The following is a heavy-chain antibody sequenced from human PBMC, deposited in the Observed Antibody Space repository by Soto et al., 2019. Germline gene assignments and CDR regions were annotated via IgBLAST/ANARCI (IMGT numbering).Heavy chain of an antibody. D-gene: IGHD3-9*01. J-gene: IGHJ4*02. CDR3: AKERYPATSRYFDY. V-gene: IGHV3-23*01. Sequence: EVQLLESGGDLVQPGGSLRLSCVASGFTFITYVVSWVRQPPGKGLEWVSVISGSGSHTYYADSVEGRFTISRDNSKNTVYLEMNNLRAEDTAVYYCAKERYPATSRYFDYWGQGTLVTVSS. CDR2: ISGSGSHT. CDR1: GFTFITYV.